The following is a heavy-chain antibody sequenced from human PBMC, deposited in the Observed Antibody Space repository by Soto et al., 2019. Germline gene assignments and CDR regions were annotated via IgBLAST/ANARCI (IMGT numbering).Heavy chain of an antibody. V-gene: IGHV4-34*01. CDR2: INHSGST. CDR1: GGSFSGYF. J-gene: IGHJ4*02. D-gene: IGHD7-27*01. CDR3: ARSGDY. Sequence: QVQLQQWGAGLLKPSETLSLTCAVYGGSFSGYFWSWIRQPPGKGLEWIGEINHSGSTNYNPSLKSRLPISIDRSKNQFSLKLSSVTAADTAVYYCARSGDYWGQGTLVTVSS.